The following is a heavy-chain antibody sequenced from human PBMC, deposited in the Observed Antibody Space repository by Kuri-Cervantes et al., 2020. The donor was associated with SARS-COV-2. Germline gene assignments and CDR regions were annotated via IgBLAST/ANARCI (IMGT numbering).Heavy chain of an antibody. CDR1: GFTFSSYS. J-gene: IGHJ6*03. CDR2: ISSSSSYI. D-gene: IGHD1-26*01. Sequence: GGSLRLSCAASGFTFSSYSMNWVRQAPGKGLEWVSSISSSSSYIYYADSVKGRFTISRDNAKNSLYLQMNSLRAEDTAVYYCARGWDHYYYYYMDVWCKGTTVTVSS. CDR3: ARGWDHYYYYYMDV. V-gene: IGHV3-21*01.